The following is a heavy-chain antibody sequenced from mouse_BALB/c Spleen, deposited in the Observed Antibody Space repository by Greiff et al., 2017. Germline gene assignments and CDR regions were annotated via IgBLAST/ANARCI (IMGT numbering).Heavy chain of an antibody. CDR2: ISSGGSYT. CDR3: ARPPISTATAWFAY. J-gene: IGHJ3*01. CDR1: GFTFSSYG. Sequence: EVKLMESGGDLVKPGGSLKLSCAASGFTFSSYGMSWVRQTPDKRLEWVATISSGGSYTYYPDSVKGRFTISRDNAKNTLYLQMSSLKSEDTAMYYCARPPISTATAWFAYWGQGTLVTVSA. D-gene: IGHD1-2*01. V-gene: IGHV5-6*01.